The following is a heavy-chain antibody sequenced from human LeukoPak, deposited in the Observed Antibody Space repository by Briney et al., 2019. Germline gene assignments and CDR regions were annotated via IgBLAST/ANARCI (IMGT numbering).Heavy chain of an antibody. J-gene: IGHJ4*02. Sequence: PGGSLGLSCVASGFTVSSNYMSWVRQAPGKRLEWVSVIYSGGNTYHADSVKGRFTISRDNSKNTLYLQMNSLRVEDTAVYYCAGHAYSTYIDHWGQGTLVTVSS. V-gene: IGHV3-53*01. CDR1: GFTVSSNY. D-gene: IGHD4-11*01. CDR2: IYSGGNT. CDR3: AGHAYSTYIDH.